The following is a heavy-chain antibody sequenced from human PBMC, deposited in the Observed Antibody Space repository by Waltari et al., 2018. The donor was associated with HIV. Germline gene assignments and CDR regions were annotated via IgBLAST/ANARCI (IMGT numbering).Heavy chain of an antibody. V-gene: IGHV4-34*01. J-gene: IGHJ4*02. Sequence: QVQLQQWGAGLLKPSETLSLTCAVYGGSFSGYYWSWIRQPPGKGLAWIGEINHSGITNYNPSLKSRVSISVDASKDQFSLKLGSVTAADTAVYYCARGECSGGRCYANWGQGTLVTVSS. D-gene: IGHD2-15*01. CDR3: ARGECSGGRCYAN. CDR1: GGSFSGYY. CDR2: INHSGIT.